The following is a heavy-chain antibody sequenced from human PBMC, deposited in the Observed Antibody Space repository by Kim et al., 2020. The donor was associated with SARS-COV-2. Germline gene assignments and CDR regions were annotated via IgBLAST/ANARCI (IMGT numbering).Heavy chain of an antibody. J-gene: IGHJ6*02. D-gene: IGHD3-10*01. CDR3: TSRFGELYYYYGMDV. V-gene: IGHV3-49*02. Sequence: AASVKGRFTISRDDSTSIAYLQMNSLKTEDTAVYYCTSRFGELYYYYGMDVWGQGTTVTVSS.